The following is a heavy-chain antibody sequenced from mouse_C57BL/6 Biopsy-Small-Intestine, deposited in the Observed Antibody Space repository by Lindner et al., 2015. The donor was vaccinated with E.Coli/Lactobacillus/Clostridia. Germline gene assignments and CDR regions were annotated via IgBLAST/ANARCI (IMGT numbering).Heavy chain of an antibody. J-gene: IGHJ3*01. D-gene: IGHD2-1*01. Sequence: EVQLQESGGGLVKPGGSLKLSCAASGFTFSDCGMHWVRQAPEKGLEWVAYISSGSSTICYADTMEGRFTISRDNAKNTLFLQMTSLRSEDTAMYYCTRPEGNWFANWGQGTLVTVSA. CDR1: GFTFSDCG. V-gene: IGHV5-17*01. CDR2: ISSGSSTI. CDR3: TRPEGNWFAN.